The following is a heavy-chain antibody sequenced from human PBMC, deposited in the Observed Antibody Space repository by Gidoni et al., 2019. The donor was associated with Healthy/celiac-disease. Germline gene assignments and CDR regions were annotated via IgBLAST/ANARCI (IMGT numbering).Heavy chain of an antibody. D-gene: IGHD1-26*01. V-gene: IGHV5-10-1*03. CDR2: IDPSDSYT. CDR3: ARTMGGATRSDAFDI. Sequence: EVQLMQSGSEVTTPGESLRISCKGSGYSFTSSWISWVRQMPGKGLEWMGSIDPSDSYTHYSPSFQGHVTISADKSIRTAYLQWSSLKASDTAMYYCARTMGGATRSDAFDIWGQGTMVTVSS. J-gene: IGHJ3*02. CDR1: GYSFTSSW.